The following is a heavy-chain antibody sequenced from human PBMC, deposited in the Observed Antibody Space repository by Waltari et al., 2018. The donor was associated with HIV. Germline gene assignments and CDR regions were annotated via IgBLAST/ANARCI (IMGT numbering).Heavy chain of an antibody. CDR3: ASARETMGVDFDS. CDR2: IIPMSNTP. V-gene: IGHV1-69*08. CDR1: GGAFSRYT. Sequence: QVQLVQSGAEVKKPGSSVKVSCKASGGAFSRYTINWVRKAPGQGLEWLRRIIPMSNTPNNAQKFQGRVTITADKSTSTAYMELTSLRSDDTAVYYCASARETMGVDFDSWGLGTLVTVSS. D-gene: IGHD3-16*01. J-gene: IGHJ4*02.